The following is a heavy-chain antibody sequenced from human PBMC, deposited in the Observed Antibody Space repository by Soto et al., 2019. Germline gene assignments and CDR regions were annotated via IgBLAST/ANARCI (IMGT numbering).Heavy chain of an antibody. D-gene: IGHD6-6*01. CDR1: GFSFGSYA. CDR2: ISYDGSDK. Sequence: GGSLRLSCAASGFSFGSYAMYWVRQAPGKGLKWVAGISYDGSDKDYADSVKGRFTISRDNSKNTLYLQMSSLRDEDTAVYYCARTSIAVRPGWFDPWGQGTQVTVSS. J-gene: IGHJ5*02. CDR3: ARTSIAVRPGWFDP. V-gene: IGHV3-30-3*01.